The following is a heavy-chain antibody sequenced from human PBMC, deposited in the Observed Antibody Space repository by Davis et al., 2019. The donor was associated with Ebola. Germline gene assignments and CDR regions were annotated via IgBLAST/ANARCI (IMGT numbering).Heavy chain of an antibody. D-gene: IGHD3-16*01. J-gene: IGHJ6*02. CDR3: ARSLAKSWGRLDYYYGMDV. Sequence: ASVKVSCKASGYTFTSYYMHWVRQAPGQGLEWMGIINPSGGSTSYAQKFQGRVTMTRDTSTSTVYMELSSLRSEDTAVYYCARSLAKSWGRLDYYYGMDVWGQGTTVTVSS. CDR1: GYTFTSYY. CDR2: INPSGGST. V-gene: IGHV1-46*01.